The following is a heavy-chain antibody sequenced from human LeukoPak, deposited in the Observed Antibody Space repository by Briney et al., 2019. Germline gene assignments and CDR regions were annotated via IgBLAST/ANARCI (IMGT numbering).Heavy chain of an antibody. D-gene: IGHD2-2*01. Sequence: PSQTLSLTCTVSGGSISSGGYYWSWIRQPPGKGLEWIGYIYHSGSTYYNPSLKSRVTISVDRSKNQFSLKLSSVTAADTAVYYCARSGGYIVVVPAAYYYMDVWGKGTTVTVSS. CDR1: GGSISSGGYY. J-gene: IGHJ6*03. CDR3: ARSGGYIVVVPAAYYYMDV. V-gene: IGHV4-30-2*01. CDR2: IYHSGST.